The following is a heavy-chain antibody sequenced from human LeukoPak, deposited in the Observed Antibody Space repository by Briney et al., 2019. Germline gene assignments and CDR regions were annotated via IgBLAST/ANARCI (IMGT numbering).Heavy chain of an antibody. D-gene: IGHD6-13*01. CDR3: ARFIAAPYYFDY. Sequence: GGSLRLSCADSGFTFSNYNMNWVRQAPGKAMEWVSSITSSGTYTFYADSVKGRFTISRDNAKNSLYLQMNSLRAEDTAVYYCARFIAAPYYFDYWGRGTLVTVSS. CDR1: GFTFSNYN. CDR2: ITSSGTYT. J-gene: IGHJ4*02. V-gene: IGHV3-21*01.